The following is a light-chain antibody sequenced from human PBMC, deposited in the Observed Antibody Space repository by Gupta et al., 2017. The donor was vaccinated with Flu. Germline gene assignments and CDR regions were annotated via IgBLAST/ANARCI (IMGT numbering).Light chain of an antibody. J-gene: IGKJ1*01. CDR1: QGISSY. CDR2: AAS. CDR3: QQYESYPRT. V-gene: IGKV1-8*01. Sequence: AIRMTQSPSSFSASTGDRVTITCRASQGISSYLAWYQQKPGKAPKLLFYAASTLQSGVPSRFSGSGSGTDFTLTISCLQSEDFATYYCQQYESYPRTFGQGTRLEMK.